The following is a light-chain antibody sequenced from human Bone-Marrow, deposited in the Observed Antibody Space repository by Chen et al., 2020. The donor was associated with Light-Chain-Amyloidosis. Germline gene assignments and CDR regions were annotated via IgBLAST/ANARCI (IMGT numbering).Light chain of an antibody. V-gene: IGLV3-21*02. CDR3: QVWDRSSDRPV. J-gene: IGLJ3*02. Sequence: SYVLTQPSSVSVAPGQTATIACGGNNIGSTSVHWYQQPPGQAPLLVVYDDSDRPSGIPERLSGSNSGNTATLTISRVEAGDEADYYCQVWDRSSDRPVCGGGAKLTVL. CDR2: DDS. CDR1: NIGSTS.